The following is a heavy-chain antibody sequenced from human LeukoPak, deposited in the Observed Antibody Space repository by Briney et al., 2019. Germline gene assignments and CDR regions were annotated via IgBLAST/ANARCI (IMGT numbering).Heavy chain of an antibody. CDR1: GITFSNAW. CDR3: TTCYYDSSGYYTVWYFDY. CDR2: IKSKTDGGTT. V-gene: IGHV3-15*01. Sequence: SGGSLRLSCAASGITFSNAWMSWVRQAPGKGLEWVGRIKSKTDGGTTDYAAPVKGRFTISRDDSKNTLYLQMNSLKTEDTAVYYCTTCYYDSSGYYTVWYFDYWGQGTLVTVSS. D-gene: IGHD3-22*01. J-gene: IGHJ4*02.